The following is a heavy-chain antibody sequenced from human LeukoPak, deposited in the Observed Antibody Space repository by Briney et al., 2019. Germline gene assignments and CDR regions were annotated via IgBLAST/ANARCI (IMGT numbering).Heavy chain of an antibody. J-gene: IGHJ4*02. Sequence: PGGSLRLSCAASGFTFSSYAMSWVRQAPGKGLEWVSAISGSGGSTYYADSVKGRFTISRDNSKNTLYLQMNSLRAEDTAAYYCASGYCGRTTCSPPFDYWGQGTLVTVSS. CDR2: ISGSGGST. V-gene: IGHV3-23*01. D-gene: IGHD2-2*01. CDR1: GFTFSSYA. CDR3: ASGYCGRTTCSPPFDY.